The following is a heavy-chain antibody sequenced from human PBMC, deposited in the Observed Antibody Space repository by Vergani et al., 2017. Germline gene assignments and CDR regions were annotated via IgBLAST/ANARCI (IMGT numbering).Heavy chain of an antibody. J-gene: IGHJ4*02. V-gene: IGHV4-39*07. CDR3: ARAVITIFGVVDNYFDY. D-gene: IGHD3-3*01. CDR2: IYYSGST. CDR1: GGSISSSSYY. Sequence: QLQLQESGPGLVKPSETLSLTCTVSGGSISSSSYYWGWIRQPPGKGLEWIGRIYYSGSTYYNPSLKSRVTISVDTSKNQFSLKLSSVTAADTAVYYCARAVITIFGVVDNYFDYWGQGTLVTVSS.